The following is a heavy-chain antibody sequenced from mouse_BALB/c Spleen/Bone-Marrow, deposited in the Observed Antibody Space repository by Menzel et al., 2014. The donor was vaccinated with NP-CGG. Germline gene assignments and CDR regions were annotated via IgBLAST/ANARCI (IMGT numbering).Heavy chain of an antibody. CDR2: INPSNGGT. J-gene: IGHJ4*01. CDR3: TYMGYYGSSYAMDY. V-gene: IGHV1S16*01. D-gene: IGHD1-1*01. CDR1: GYTFTSYW. Sequence: QVQLKGSGAELVKPGASVKLSCKAPGYTFTSYWMHWVKLRPGQGFEWIGEINPSNGGTNYNEKFKRKATLTVDKSSSTAYMQLSSLTSEDSAVYYCTYMGYYGSSYAMDYWGQGTSVTVSS.